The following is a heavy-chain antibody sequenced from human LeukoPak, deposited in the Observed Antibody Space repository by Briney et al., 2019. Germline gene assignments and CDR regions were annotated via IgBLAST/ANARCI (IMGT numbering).Heavy chain of an antibody. D-gene: IGHD5-18*01. CDR3: AKAFLIRGRVQLWPFDY. V-gene: IGHV3-30*02. J-gene: IGHJ4*02. CDR1: GFTFSSYG. CDR2: IRYDGSNK. Sequence: GGSLRLSCAASGFTFSSYGMHWVRQAPGKGLEWVAFIRYDGSNKYYADSVKGRFTISRDNSKNTLYLQMNSLGAEDTAVYYCAKAFLIRGRVQLWPFDYWGQGTLVTDSS.